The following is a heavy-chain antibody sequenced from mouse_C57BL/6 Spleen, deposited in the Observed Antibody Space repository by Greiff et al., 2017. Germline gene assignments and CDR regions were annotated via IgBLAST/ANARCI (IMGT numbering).Heavy chain of an antibody. CDR2: ISRGSSTI. Sequence: EVQRVESGGGLVKPGGSLKLSCAASGFTFSDYGMHWVRQAPEKGLEWVAYISRGSSTIYYADTVKGRFTISRDNAKNTPFLQMSSLRSEDTAMYNCARYGCYLYFYAMDYWGQGTSVTVSS. D-gene: IGHD2-3*01. J-gene: IGHJ4*01. CDR1: GFTFSDYG. V-gene: IGHV5-17*01. CDR3: ARYGCYLYFYAMDY.